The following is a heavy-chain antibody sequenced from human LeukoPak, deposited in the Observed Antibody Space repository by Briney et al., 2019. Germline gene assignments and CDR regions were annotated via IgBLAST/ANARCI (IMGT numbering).Heavy chain of an antibody. J-gene: IGHJ5*02. Sequence: SETLSLTCTVSGDSISSYYWSWIREPPGKGLEWIGEINHSGSTNYNPSLKSRVTISVDTSKNQFSLKLSSVTAADTAVYYCARRDRYWRRFDPWGQGTLVTVSS. V-gene: IGHV4-34*01. CDR3: ARRDRYWRRFDP. CDR2: INHSGST. D-gene: IGHD2-15*01. CDR1: GDSISSYY.